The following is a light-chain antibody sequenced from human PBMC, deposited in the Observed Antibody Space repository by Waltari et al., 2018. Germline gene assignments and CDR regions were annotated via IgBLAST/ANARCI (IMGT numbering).Light chain of an antibody. CDR3: QQYVDSPWT. CDR1: QHVTNNS. Sequence: EIALTQSPGTLSLSPGERATLSCRASQHVTNNSLGWYQQKPGQAPRLLIYGASNRAIGIPDKFTGSGSGTDFTLTISRLEPEDFAVYYCQQYVDSPWTFGQGTNVEIK. J-gene: IGKJ1*01. V-gene: IGKV3-20*01. CDR2: GAS.